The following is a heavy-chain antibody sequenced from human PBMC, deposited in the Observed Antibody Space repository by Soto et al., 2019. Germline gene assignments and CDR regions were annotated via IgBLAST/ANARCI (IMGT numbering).Heavy chain of an antibody. CDR3: ARGPIGGY. Sequence: QVQLQESGPGLVKPSETLSLTCTVSVGSVSSGSYYWSWIRQPPGKGLEWIGYIYYSGSTNYNPSLKSRVTISVDTSKNQFSLKLSSVTAADTAVYYCARGPIGGYWGQGTLVTVSS. V-gene: IGHV4-61*01. J-gene: IGHJ4*02. CDR1: VGSVSSGSYY. CDR2: IYYSGST. D-gene: IGHD3-16*01.